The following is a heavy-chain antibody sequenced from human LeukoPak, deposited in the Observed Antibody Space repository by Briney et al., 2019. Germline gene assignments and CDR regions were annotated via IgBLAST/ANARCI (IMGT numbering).Heavy chain of an antibody. V-gene: IGHV1-8*01. CDR1: GYTFTSYD. Sequence: ASVKASCKASGYTFTSYDINWVRQATGQGLEWVGWMNPNSGNTGYAQKFQGRVTMTRNTSISTAYMELSSLRSEDTAVYYCARRPPRYYSVNWFDPWGQGTLVTVSS. CDR3: ARRPPRYYSVNWFDP. CDR2: MNPNSGNT. D-gene: IGHD3-10*01. J-gene: IGHJ5*02.